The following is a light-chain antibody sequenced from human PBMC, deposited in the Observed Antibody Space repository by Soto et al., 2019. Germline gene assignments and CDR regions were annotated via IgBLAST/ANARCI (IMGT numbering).Light chain of an antibody. Sequence: QSALTQPASVSGSPRQSITISCTGTSSDVGNYDLVSWYQQHPGKVPKLVIYEGNKWPSGVSHRFSGSKSGNTASLTISGLRAEDEADYYCSSSAGRSTMIFGGGTKLTVL. V-gene: IGLV2-23*01. CDR3: SSSAGRSTMI. CDR2: EGN. CDR1: SSDVGNYDL. J-gene: IGLJ2*01.